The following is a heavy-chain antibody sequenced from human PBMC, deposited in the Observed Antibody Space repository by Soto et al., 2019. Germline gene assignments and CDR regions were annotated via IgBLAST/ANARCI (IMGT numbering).Heavy chain of an antibody. CDR1: GGTFSSYA. CDR3: ARTTKPQILVVPAARGVMDV. CDR2: IIPIFGTA. D-gene: IGHD2-2*01. J-gene: IGHJ6*02. V-gene: IGHV1-69*06. Sequence: QVQLVQSGAEVKKPGSSVKVSCKASGGTFSSYAISWVRQAPGQGLEWMGGIIPIFGTANYAQKFQGRVTIHADTTTSTAYMELSSLRSEDTAVYYCARTTKPQILVVPAARGVMDVWGQGTTVTVAS.